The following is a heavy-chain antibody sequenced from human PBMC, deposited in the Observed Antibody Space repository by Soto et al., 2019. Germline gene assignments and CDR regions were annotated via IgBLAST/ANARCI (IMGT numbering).Heavy chain of an antibody. CDR3: ARSPRSSPYFDY. Sequence: PVESLRICCRFSGDTFSNFWIAWVLHLPGKGLEWMGIIYPGDHETRYSPSFHGKVTISADKSINTAYLQWSSLESSDSSFYYCARSPRSSPYFDYWGQGAMVTVSS. CDR1: GDTFSNFW. CDR2: IYPGDHET. V-gene: IGHV5-51*01. J-gene: IGHJ4*02. D-gene: IGHD6-13*01.